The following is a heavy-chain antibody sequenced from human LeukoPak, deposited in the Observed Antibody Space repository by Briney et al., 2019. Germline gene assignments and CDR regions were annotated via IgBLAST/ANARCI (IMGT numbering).Heavy chain of an antibody. Sequence: SETLSLTCTVSGGSISSYYWSWIRQPPGKGLEWIGYIYYSGSTNYNPSLKSRVTISVDTSKNQFSLKLSSVTAADTAVYYCARYRGTYGYYFDYWGQGKLVIVSS. D-gene: IGHD5-24*01. V-gene: IGHV4-59*01. CDR3: ARYRGTYGYYFDY. CDR2: IYYSGST. CDR1: GGSISSYY. J-gene: IGHJ4*02.